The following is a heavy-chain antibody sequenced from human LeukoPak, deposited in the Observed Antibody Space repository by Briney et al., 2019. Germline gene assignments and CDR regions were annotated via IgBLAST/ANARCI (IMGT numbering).Heavy chain of an antibody. D-gene: IGHD3-10*01. CDR3: ARDRRYYGSGSSVRFHYYYGMDV. J-gene: IGHJ6*02. Sequence: GGSLRLSCAASGFTFSSYAMHWVRQAPGKGLEWVAVISHDGSNKYYADSVKGRFTISRDNSKNTLYLQMNSLRAEDTAVYYCARDRRYYGSGSSVRFHYYYGMDVWGQGTTVTVSS. CDR1: GFTFSSYA. V-gene: IGHV3-30-3*01. CDR2: ISHDGSNK.